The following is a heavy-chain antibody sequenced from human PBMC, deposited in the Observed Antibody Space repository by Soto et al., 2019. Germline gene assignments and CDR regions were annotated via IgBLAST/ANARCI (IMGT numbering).Heavy chain of an antibody. CDR1: GFTFSSYA. CDR3: AKPGYLEQWLVRGYFDY. J-gene: IGHJ4*02. D-gene: IGHD6-19*01. V-gene: IGHV3-23*01. CDR2: ISGSGGST. Sequence: LRLSCAASGFTFSSYAMSWVRQAPGKGLEWVSAISGSGGSTYYADSVKGRFTIPRDNSKNTLYLQMNSLRAEDTAVYYCAKPGYLEQWLVRGYFDYWGQGTLVTVSS.